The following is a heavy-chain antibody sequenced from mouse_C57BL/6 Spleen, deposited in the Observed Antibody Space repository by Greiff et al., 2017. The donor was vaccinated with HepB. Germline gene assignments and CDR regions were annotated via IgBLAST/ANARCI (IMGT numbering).Heavy chain of an antibody. CDR1: GFTFSSYA. J-gene: IGHJ4*01. V-gene: IGHV5-4*01. CDR2: ISDGGSYT. CDR3: ARDPNWDVDYYAMDY. Sequence: EVKLVESGGGLVKPGGSLKLSCAASGFTFSSYAMSWVRQTPEKRLEWVATISDGGSYTYYPDNVKGRFTISRDNAKNNLYLQMSHLKSEDTAMYYCARDPNWDVDYYAMDYWGQGTSVTVSS. D-gene: IGHD4-1*02.